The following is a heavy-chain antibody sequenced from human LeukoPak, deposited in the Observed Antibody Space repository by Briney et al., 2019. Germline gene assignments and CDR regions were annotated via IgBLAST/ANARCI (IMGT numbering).Heavy chain of an antibody. J-gene: IGHJ6*04. CDR3: ARDTFLYYGDYLDYYYYGMDV. CDR1: GYTFTSYY. CDR2: INPSGGST. V-gene: IGHV1-46*01. D-gene: IGHD4-17*01. Sequence: ASVKVSCKASGYTFTSYYMHWVRQAPGQGLEWMGIINPSGGSTSYAQKFQGRVTMTRDTSTSTVYMELSSLRSEDTAVYYCARDTFLYYGDYLDYYYYGMDVGGKGTTVTVSS.